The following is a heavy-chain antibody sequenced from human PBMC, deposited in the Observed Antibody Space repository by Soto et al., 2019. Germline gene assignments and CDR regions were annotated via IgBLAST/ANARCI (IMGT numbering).Heavy chain of an antibody. CDR3: TRDLPEQPHVY. D-gene: IGHD6-13*01. Sequence: GGSLRLSCATSGFPFSSYWMHWVRQAPGKGLVWVSRINSDGSDTTYADSVKGRFTISRDNAKNTLYLQMNSLRAEDTAVYYCTRDLPEQPHVYWGQGTLVTVSS. CDR1: GFPFSSYW. V-gene: IGHV3-74*01. CDR2: INSDGSDT. J-gene: IGHJ4*02.